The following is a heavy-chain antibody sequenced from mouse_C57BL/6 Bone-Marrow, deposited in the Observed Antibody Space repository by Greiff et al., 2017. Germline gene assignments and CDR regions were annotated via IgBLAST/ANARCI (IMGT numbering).Heavy chain of an antibody. CDR3: ERGEIYYGNYDYAMDY. Sequence: DVKLVESEGGLVQPGSSMKLSCTASGFTFSDYYMAWVRQVPEKGLEWVANINYDGSSTYYLDSLKSRFIISRDNAKNILYLQMSSLKSEDTATYYCERGEIYYGNYDYAMDYWGQGTSVTVSS. D-gene: IGHD2-1*01. CDR1: GFTFSDYY. CDR2: INYDGSST. V-gene: IGHV5-16*01. J-gene: IGHJ4*01.